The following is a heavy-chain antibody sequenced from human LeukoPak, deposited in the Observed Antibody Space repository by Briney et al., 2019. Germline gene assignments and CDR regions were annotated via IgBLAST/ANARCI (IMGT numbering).Heavy chain of an antibody. J-gene: IGHJ4*02. D-gene: IGHD6-13*01. V-gene: IGHV3-23*01. CDR2: ISGSGGST. CDR3: AKFLNALLAAGGFDY. Sequence: GGSLRLSCAASGFTFSSYAMSWVRQAPGKGLEWVSAISGSGGSTYYADSVKGRFTISRDNSKNTLYLQMNSLRAEDTAVYYCAKFLNALLAAGGFDYWGQGTLVTVSS. CDR1: GFTFSSYA.